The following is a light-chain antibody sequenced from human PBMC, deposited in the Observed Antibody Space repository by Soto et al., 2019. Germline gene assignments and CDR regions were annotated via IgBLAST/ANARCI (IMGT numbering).Light chain of an antibody. CDR3: SSFARGNTYG. CDR2: DVN. Sequence: QSALTQPASVSGSPGQSITLSCTGTSSDVGGYNYVSWYQQRPGKAPKLIIHDVNNRPSGVSNRFSGSKSGNTASLTISGLQAEDEGDYYCSSFARGNTYGFGTGTKLTVL. V-gene: IGLV2-14*03. J-gene: IGLJ1*01. CDR1: SSDVGGYNY.